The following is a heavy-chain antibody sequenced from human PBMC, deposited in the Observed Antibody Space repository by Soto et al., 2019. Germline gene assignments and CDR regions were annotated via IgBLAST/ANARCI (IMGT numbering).Heavy chain of an antibody. J-gene: IGHJ4*02. D-gene: IGHD5-18*01. CDR2: ISYDGSNK. CDR3: AKDRGYSYGHDFDY. Sequence: GGSLRLSCAASGFTFSSYGMHWVRQAPGKGLEWVAVISYDGSNKYYADSVKGRFTISRDNSKNTLYLQMNSLRAEDTVVYYCAKDRGYSYGHDFDYWGQGTLVTVSS. CDR1: GFTFSSYG. V-gene: IGHV3-30*18.